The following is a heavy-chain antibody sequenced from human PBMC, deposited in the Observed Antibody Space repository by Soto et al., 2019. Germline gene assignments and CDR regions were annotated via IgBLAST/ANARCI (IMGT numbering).Heavy chain of an antibody. CDR1: GGTFSSYA. V-gene: IGHV1-69*01. Sequence: QVQLVQSGAEVKNPGSSVKVSCKASGGTFSSYAISWVRQAPGQGLEWMGGIIPIFGTANYAQKFQGRVTITADESTSTAYMELSSLRSEDTAVYYCARDLIVVVPAAREGDYYYGMDVWGQGTTVTVSS. CDR2: IIPIFGTA. D-gene: IGHD2-2*01. J-gene: IGHJ6*02. CDR3: ARDLIVVVPAAREGDYYYGMDV.